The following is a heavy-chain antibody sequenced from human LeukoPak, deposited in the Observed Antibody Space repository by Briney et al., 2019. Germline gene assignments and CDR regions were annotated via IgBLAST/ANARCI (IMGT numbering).Heavy chain of an antibody. D-gene: IGHD5-18*01. CDR2: IYHSGST. Sequence: SETLSLTCAVSGGSISSSNWWSWVRQPPGKGLEWIGEIYHSGSTYYNPSLKSRVTISVDRSKNQFSLKLSSVTAADTAVYYCATIGYSYGYNWFDPWGQGTLVTVSS. J-gene: IGHJ5*02. CDR1: GGSISSSNW. V-gene: IGHV4-4*02. CDR3: ATIGYSYGYNWFDP.